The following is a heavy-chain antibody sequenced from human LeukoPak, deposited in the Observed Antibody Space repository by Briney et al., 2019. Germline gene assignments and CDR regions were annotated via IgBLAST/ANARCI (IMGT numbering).Heavy chain of an antibody. J-gene: IGHJ4*02. CDR2: INSDGSST. CDR3: ARASGSSGYYGY. Sequence: PGGSLRLSCAASGFTFSSYWMHWVRQAPGKGLVWVSRINSDGSSTSYADSVKGRFTISRDNAKNTLYLQMNSLRAEDTAVYYCARASGSSGYYGYWGQGTLVTVSS. CDR1: GFTFSSYW. V-gene: IGHV3-74*01. D-gene: IGHD3-22*01.